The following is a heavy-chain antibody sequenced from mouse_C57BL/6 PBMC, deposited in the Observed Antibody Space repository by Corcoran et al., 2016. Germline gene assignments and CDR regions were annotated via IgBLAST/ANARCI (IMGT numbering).Heavy chain of an antibody. V-gene: IGHV1-26*01. CDR1: GYTFTDYY. Sequence: EVQLQQSGPELVKPGASVKISCKASGYTFTDYYMNWVKQSHGKSLEWIGDINPNNGGTSYNQKFKGKATLTVDKSSSTAYMELRSLTSEDSTVYYCARSTTVVATGYYAMDYWGQGTSVTVSS. J-gene: IGHJ4*01. D-gene: IGHD1-1*01. CDR3: ARSTTVVATGYYAMDY. CDR2: INPNNGGT.